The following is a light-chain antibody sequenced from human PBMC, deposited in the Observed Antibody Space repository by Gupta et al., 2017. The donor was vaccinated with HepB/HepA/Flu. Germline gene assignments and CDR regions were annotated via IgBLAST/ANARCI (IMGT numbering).Light chain of an antibody. J-gene: IGLJ3*02. V-gene: IGLV6-57*03. CDR2: EDN. CDR3: QSYDSSNCWV. CDR1: SGSIASNY. Sequence: NFMLTQPHSVSESPGKTVTISCTRSSGSIASNYVQWYQQRPGSAPTTVIYEDNQRPSGVPDRFSCSIDSSSNSASLTISGLKTEDEADYYCQSYDSSNCWVFGGGTKLTVL.